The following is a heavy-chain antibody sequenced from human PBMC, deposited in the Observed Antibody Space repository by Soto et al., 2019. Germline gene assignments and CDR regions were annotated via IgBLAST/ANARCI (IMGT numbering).Heavy chain of an antibody. CDR3: AKKGGRTQLWLMDTCYFDR. Sequence: VQLVASGGDLVQPGGSLRLSCAASGFRFSNDAMSWVRHAPGKGLEWVSAISGPGGSIYYAASVTGRFTISRDNSKTPLYLQMNSLRADDTAVYYCAKKGGRTQLWLMDTCYFDRWGRGTLVTVSS. CDR1: GFRFSNDA. CDR2: ISGPGGSI. V-gene: IGHV3-23*04. J-gene: IGHJ2*01. D-gene: IGHD3-10*01.